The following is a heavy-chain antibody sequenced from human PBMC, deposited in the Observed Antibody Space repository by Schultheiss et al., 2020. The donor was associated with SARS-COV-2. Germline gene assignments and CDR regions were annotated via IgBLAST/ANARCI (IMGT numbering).Heavy chain of an antibody. CDR3: ARSDWVHYFDY. CDR1: GGSFSGYY. J-gene: IGHJ4*02. D-gene: IGHD1-1*01. Sequence: SETLSLTCAVYGGSFSGYYWSWIRQPPGKGLEWIGYIYYSGSTNYNPSLESRVTISVDTSKNQFSLELSSVTAADTAVYYCARSDWVHYFDYWGQGTLVTVSS. V-gene: IGHV4-59*01. CDR2: IYYSGST.